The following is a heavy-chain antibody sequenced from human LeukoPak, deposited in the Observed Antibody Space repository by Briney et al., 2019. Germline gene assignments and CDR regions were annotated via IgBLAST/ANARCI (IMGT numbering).Heavy chain of an antibody. Sequence: PGGSLRLSCAASGFTFNDYWMHWVRQAPGQGLVWVSRINTDGSRIYYADSVKGRFTISRDNAKNTLYLQMNSLRPEDTAVYYCAKDGGTWLKDYWGQGTLVTVSS. CDR1: GFTFNDYW. J-gene: IGHJ4*02. CDR3: AKDGGTWLKDY. V-gene: IGHV3-74*01. CDR2: INTDGSRI. D-gene: IGHD3-22*01.